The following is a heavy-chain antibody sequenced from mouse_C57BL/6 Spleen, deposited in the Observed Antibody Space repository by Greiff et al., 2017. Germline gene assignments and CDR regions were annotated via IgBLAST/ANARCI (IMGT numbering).Heavy chain of an antibody. CDR2: IDPENGDT. J-gene: IGHJ4*01. D-gene: IGHD1-1*01. V-gene: IGHV14-4*01. CDR1: GFNIKDDY. CDR3: TFTVYAMDY. Sequence: VHVKQSGAELVRPGASVKLSCTASGFNIKDDYMHWVKQRPEQGLEWIGWIDPENGDTEYASKFQGKATITADTSSNTAYLQLSSLTSEDTAVYYCTFTVYAMDYWGQGTSVTVSS.